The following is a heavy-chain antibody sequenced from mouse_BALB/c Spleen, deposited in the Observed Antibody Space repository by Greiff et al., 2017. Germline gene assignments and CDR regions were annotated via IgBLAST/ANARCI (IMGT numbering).Heavy chain of an antibody. CDR3: ARLGRGAMDY. CDR2: ISSGSSTI. D-gene: IGHD4-1*01. CDR1: GFTFSSFG. J-gene: IGHJ4*01. Sequence: DVKLVESGGGLVQPGGSRKLSCAASGFTFSSFGMHWVRQAPEKGLEWVAYISSGSSTIYYADTVKGRFTISRDNPKNTLFLQMTSLRSEDTAMYYCARLGRGAMDYWGQGTSVTVSS. V-gene: IGHV5-17*02.